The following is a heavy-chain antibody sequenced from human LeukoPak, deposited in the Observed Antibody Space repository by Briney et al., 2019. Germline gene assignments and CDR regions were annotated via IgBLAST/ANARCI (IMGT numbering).Heavy chain of an antibody. V-gene: IGHV3-30-3*01. CDR3: AKDQTIFGLNY. J-gene: IGHJ4*02. CDR1: GFTFSSYA. D-gene: IGHD3-3*01. CDR2: ISYGGSNK. Sequence: PGRSLRLSCAASGFTFSSYAMHWVRQAPGKGLEWVAVISYGGSNKYYADSVKGRFTISRDNSKNTLYLQMNSLRAEDTAVYYCAKDQTIFGLNYWGQGTLVTVSS.